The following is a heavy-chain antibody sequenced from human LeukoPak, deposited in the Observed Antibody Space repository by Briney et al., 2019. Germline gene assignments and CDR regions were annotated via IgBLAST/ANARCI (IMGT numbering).Heavy chain of an antibody. CDR2: IIPIFGTA. Sequence: SVKVSCKASGGTFSSYAISWVRQAPGKGLEWMGGIIPIFGTANYAQKFQGRVTITADESTSTAYMELSSLRSEDTAVYYCARGYSYGPEGHYGMDVWGKGTTVTVSS. CDR3: ARGYSYGPEGHYGMDV. CDR1: GGTFSSYA. V-gene: IGHV1-69*13. D-gene: IGHD5-18*01. J-gene: IGHJ6*04.